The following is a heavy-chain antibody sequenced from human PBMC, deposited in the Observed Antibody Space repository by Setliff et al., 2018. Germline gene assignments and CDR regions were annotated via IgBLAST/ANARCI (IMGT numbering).Heavy chain of an antibody. CDR2: INQDGSGK. CDR1: GFTFSSFW. V-gene: IGHV3-7*03. CDR3: AKDELDDSDSSAYYDAFDI. J-gene: IGHJ3*02. D-gene: IGHD3-22*01. Sequence: PGGSLRLSCAASGFTFSSFWMAWVRQSPGRGLEWVANINQDGSGKYYVDSVKGRFTISRDNSKNTLYLQTNSLRAEDTAVYYCAKDELDDSDSSAYYDAFDIWGQGTMVTVSS.